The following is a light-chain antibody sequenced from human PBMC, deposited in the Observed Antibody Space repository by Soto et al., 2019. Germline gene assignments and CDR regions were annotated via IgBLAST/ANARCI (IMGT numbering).Light chain of an antibody. CDR3: QQCYITPWT. J-gene: IGKJ1*01. CDR2: AAS. CDR1: HIISSY. V-gene: IGKV1-39*01. Sequence: DIQLTKPPSSLPASVGDRVTITCVRRHIISSYLIWYQQKPGKAPKLLIYAASSWQSGVPARFSGSGSGTDFTLTISSLQPEDFAVYYCQQCYITPWTFGQGTKVDIK.